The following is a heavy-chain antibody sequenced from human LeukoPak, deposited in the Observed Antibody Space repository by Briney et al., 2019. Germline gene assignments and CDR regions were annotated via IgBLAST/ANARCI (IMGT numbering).Heavy chain of an antibody. Sequence: GSLTLSCAASGVTISSNSMSWGRHAPGKGLELDSAISSSGGSTYYSDSVKGRLTISRDNSTNTLYLQMNSLMAEATAVYYCAKVRVTAIPSRVDYWGQGRLVTVSS. D-gene: IGHD2-21*02. CDR1: GVTISSNS. CDR3: AKVRVTAIPSRVDY. V-gene: IGHV3-23*01. CDR2: ISSSGGST. J-gene: IGHJ4*02.